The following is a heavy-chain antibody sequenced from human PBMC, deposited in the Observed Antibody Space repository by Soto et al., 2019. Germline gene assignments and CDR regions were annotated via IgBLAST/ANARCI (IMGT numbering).Heavy chain of an antibody. CDR1: GYTFTNFG. D-gene: IGHD3-16*01. J-gene: IGHJ4*02. Sequence: QVQLVQSGAEVKKPGASVKVSCKTSGYTFTNFGLSWVRQAPGQGLEWMGWISAYNGNXXXAQNFQGRVTMTTDTXXXXXXXXXXXXXXXXXXXXXCARGGTPIDYWGQGTLVTVSS. CDR2: ISAYNGNX. CDR3: ARGGTPIDY. V-gene: IGHV1-18*01.